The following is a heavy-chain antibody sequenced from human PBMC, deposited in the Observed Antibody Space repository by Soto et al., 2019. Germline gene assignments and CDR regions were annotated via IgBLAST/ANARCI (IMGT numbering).Heavy chain of an antibody. CDR1: GFTFNSYT. V-gene: IGHV3-23*01. CDR2: ISARGGST. Sequence: VGSLRLSCAASGFTFNSYTMNWVRQAPGKGLEWVSLISARGGSTYYADSVKGRFTISRDNSKNTLYLQMNSLRAEDTGVYYCARDPPNDKTQLDYGMDVWGQGTAVTVSS. J-gene: IGHJ6*02. D-gene: IGHD2-2*01. CDR3: ARDPPNDKTQLDYGMDV.